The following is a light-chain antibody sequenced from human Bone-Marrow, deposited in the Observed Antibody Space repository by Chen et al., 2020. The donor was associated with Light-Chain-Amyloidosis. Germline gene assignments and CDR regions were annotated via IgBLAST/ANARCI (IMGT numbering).Light chain of an antibody. CDR1: NIGSTS. V-gene: IGLV3-21*02. CDR3: QVWYRSSDHPV. J-gene: IGLJ3*02. CDR2: DDS. Sequence: SYVLTQPSSVSVAPGQTATIVCGGNNIGSTSVHWFQQTPGQAPLLVVDDDSDRTSGIPERLSGCNSGNTATLTISRVEAGDEADYYCQVWYRSSDHPVFGGWTKLTVL.